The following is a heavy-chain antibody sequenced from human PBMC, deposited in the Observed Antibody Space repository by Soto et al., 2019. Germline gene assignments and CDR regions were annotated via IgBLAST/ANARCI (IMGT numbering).Heavy chain of an antibody. Sequence: SDTLSLTCTVSGGSISSGGYYWSWIRQHPGKGLEWIGYIYYSGSTYYNPSLKSRVTISVDTSKNQFSLKLSSVTAADTAVYYCARESSSGNSYFDYWGRGTLVTVSS. CDR2: IYYSGST. D-gene: IGHD1-26*01. J-gene: IGHJ4*02. V-gene: IGHV4-31*03. CDR3: ARESSSGNSYFDY. CDR1: GGSISSGGYY.